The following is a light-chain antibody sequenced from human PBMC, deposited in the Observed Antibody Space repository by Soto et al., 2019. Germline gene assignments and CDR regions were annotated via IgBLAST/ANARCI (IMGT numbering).Light chain of an antibody. J-gene: IGKJ1*01. CDR1: QAIRND. CDR3: LQDYNYPWT. CDR2: AAS. Sequence: AIQMTQSPSSLSVFVGDRVTITCRASQAIRNDLAWYQQKPGEAPKVLIYAASSLQSGVPSRXXGTGXGTXXXXXXXXXXPXDFAXXYCLQDYNYPWTFGQGTKVEXX. V-gene: IGKV1-6*01.